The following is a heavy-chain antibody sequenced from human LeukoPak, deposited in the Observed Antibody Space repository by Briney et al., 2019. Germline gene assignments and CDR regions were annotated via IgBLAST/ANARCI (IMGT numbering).Heavy chain of an antibody. Sequence: SETLSLTCTVSGGSISSGGYYWSWIRQHPGKGLEWIGYIYYSGSTYYNPSLKSRVTISVDTSKNPFSLKLSSVTAADTAVYYCARDRRDGYNEWGQGTLVTVSS. CDR2: IYYSGST. CDR1: GGSISSGGYY. J-gene: IGHJ1*01. V-gene: IGHV4-31*03. CDR3: ARDRRDGYNE. D-gene: IGHD5-24*01.